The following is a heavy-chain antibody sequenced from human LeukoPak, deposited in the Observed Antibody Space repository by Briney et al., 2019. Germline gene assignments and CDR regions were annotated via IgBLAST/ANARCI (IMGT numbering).Heavy chain of an antibody. CDR2: IIPIFGTA. D-gene: IGHD2-15*01. Sequence: SVKVSCKASGGTFSRYAINWVRQAPGQGLEWTGGIIPIFGTANYAQKFQGRVTITADESTSTAYMELSSLRSEDTAVYYCARSRGSCYSCGDYWGQGTLVTVSS. CDR3: ARSRGSCYSCGDY. V-gene: IGHV1-69*13. J-gene: IGHJ4*02. CDR1: GGTFSRYA.